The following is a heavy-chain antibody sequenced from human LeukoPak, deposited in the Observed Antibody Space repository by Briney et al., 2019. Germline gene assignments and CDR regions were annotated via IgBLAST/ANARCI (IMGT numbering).Heavy chain of an antibody. CDR1: GFTVSSNY. Sequence: GGSLRLSCAASGFTVSSNYMSWVRQAPGKGLEWVSVIYSGGSTYYADSVKGRFTISRDNSKNTLYLQMNSLRAEDTAVYYCARDRGVVGAVGDFDYWGQGTLVTVSS. CDR2: IYSGGST. D-gene: IGHD1-26*01. J-gene: IGHJ4*02. V-gene: IGHV3-53*01. CDR3: ARDRGVVGAVGDFDY.